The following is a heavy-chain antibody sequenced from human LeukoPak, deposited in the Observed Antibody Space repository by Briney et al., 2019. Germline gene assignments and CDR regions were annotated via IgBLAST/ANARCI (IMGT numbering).Heavy chain of an antibody. CDR2: IYHSGST. V-gene: IGHV4-30-2*01. Sequence: SQTLSLTCTVSGGSISSGGYFWSWMRQPPGKGLEWIGYIYHSGSTYYNPSLKSRVTISLDRSKNQFSLKLSSVTDADTAVYYCARGGDTRRDISAFDIWGQGTMVTVSS. CDR3: ARGGDTRRDISAFDI. J-gene: IGHJ3*02. D-gene: IGHD2-2*01. CDR1: GGSISSGGYF.